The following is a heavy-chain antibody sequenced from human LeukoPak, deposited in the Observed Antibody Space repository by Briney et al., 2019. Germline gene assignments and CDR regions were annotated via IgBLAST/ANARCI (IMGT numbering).Heavy chain of an antibody. CDR1: GFTVSSNY. CDR3: ARDTTFYYYDSSGDY. V-gene: IGHV3-66*01. D-gene: IGHD3-22*01. J-gene: IGHJ4*02. CDR2: IYSGGST. Sequence: PGGSLRLSCAASGFTVSSNYMSWVRQAPGKGLEWVSVIYSGGSTYYADSVKGRFTISRDNSKNTLYLQMNSLRAEDTAVYYCARDTTFYYYDSSGDYWGQGTLVTVSS.